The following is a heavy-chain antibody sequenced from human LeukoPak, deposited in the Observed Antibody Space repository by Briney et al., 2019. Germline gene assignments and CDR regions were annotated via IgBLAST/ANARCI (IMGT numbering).Heavy chain of an antibody. CDR2: INPNSGGT. J-gene: IGHJ4*02. CDR3: AREPQTLGYCSSTSCKGFDY. V-gene: IGHV1-2*02. Sequence: ASVKVSCKASGYTFTGYYMHWVRQAPGQGLEWMGWINPNSGGTNYAQKFQGRVTMTRDTSISTAYMELSRLRSDDTAVYYCAREPQTLGYCSSTSCKGFDYWGQGTLVIVSS. CDR1: GYTFTGYY. D-gene: IGHD2-2*01.